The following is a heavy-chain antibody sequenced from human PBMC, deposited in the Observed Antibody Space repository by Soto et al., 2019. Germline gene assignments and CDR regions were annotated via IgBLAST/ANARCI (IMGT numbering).Heavy chain of an antibody. CDR3: ARERTGAPTFIDY. V-gene: IGHV4-61*01. Sequence: SETLSLTCTVSGGSVSSSNYYWSWIRQPPGKGLEWLGYIYYSGSASYNPSLKSRITVSVDTSKNQFSLKLSSVTAADTAVYYCARERTGAPTFIDYWGQGTLVTVSS. CDR1: GGSVSSSNYY. CDR2: IYYSGSA. D-gene: IGHD1-26*01. J-gene: IGHJ4*02.